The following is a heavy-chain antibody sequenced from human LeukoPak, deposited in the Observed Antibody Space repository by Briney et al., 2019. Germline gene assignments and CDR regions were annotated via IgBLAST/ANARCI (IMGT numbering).Heavy chain of an antibody. D-gene: IGHD5-24*01. V-gene: IGHV3-30*03. CDR3: APKGRWLQLQSYFDY. CDR1: GFTFSSYG. CDR2: ISNDGSKE. Sequence: GRSLRLSCAASGFTFSSYGMHWVRQAPGKGLEWVAIISNDGSKEYYADSVKGRFTISRDNSKNTLYLQMNTLRAEDTAVYYCAPKGRWLQLQSYFDYWGQGTLVTVSS. J-gene: IGHJ4*02.